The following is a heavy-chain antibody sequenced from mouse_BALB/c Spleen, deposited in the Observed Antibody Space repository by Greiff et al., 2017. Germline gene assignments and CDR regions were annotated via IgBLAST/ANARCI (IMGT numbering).Heavy chain of an antibody. CDR3: ARAYYRYVYAMDY. V-gene: IGHV2-6-7*01. CDR1: GFSLTGYG. D-gene: IGHD2-14*01. CDR2: IWGDGST. J-gene: IGHJ4*01. Sequence: VKLQESGPGLVAPSQSLSITCTVSGFSLTGYGVNWVRQPPGKGLEWLGMIWGDGSTDYNSALKSRLSISKDNSKSQVFLKMNSLQTDDTARYYCARAYYRYVYAMDYWGQGTSVTVSS.